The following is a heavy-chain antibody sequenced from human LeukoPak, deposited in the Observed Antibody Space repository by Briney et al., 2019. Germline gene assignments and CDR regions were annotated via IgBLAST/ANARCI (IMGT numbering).Heavy chain of an antibody. V-gene: IGHV1-2*02. CDR3: AREVYCSSTSCSFDY. Sequence: GASVKVSCKASGYTFTGYYMHWVRQAPGQGLEWMGWINPNSGGTNYAQKFQGRVTMTRDTSISTAYMELSRLRSDDTAVYYCAREVYCSSTSCSFDYWGQGTLVTVSS. CDR2: INPNSGGT. CDR1: GYTFTGYY. D-gene: IGHD2-2*01. J-gene: IGHJ4*02.